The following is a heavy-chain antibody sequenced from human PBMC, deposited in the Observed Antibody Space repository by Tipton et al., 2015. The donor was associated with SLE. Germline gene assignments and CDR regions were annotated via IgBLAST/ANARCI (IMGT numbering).Heavy chain of an antibody. V-gene: IGHV4-31*03. Sequence: TLSLTCTVSGASISSGAYYWTWIRQYPGKGLEWIGATYYGGYTYYKPSLGSRVSISVDTSKNQFSLKLDSVTAADTAVYYCARPERYWGQGTLVTVAS. CDR1: GASISSGAYY. CDR2: TYYGGYT. J-gene: IGHJ4*02. CDR3: ARPERY. D-gene: IGHD1-1*01.